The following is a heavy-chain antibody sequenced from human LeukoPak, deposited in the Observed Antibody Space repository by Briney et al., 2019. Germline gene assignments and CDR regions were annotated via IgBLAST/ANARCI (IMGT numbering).Heavy chain of an antibody. V-gene: IGHV4-34*01. D-gene: IGHD2-2*01. CDR3: ARPQRSPTPTDAFDI. CDR2: INHSGST. J-gene: IGHJ3*02. Sequence: PSETLSLTCAVYGGSFSDYYWSWIRQPPGKGLEWIGDINHSGSTNYNPSLKSRVTISVDTPKSQFSLRLSSVTAADTAVYYCARPQRSPTPTDAFDIWGQGKMVTVSS. CDR1: GGSFSDYY.